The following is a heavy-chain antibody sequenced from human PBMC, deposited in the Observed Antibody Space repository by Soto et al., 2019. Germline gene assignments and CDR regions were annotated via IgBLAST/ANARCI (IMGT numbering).Heavy chain of an antibody. V-gene: IGHV3-48*03. J-gene: IGHJ4*02. CDR3: AREVATFDY. CDR1: GFTFSSYE. Sequence: GGSLRLSCAASGFTFSSYEMNWVRQAPGKGLEWVSYISSSGSTIYYADPVKGRFTISRDNAKNSLYLQMDSLRAEDTAVYYCAREVATFDYWGQGTLVTVSS. CDR2: ISSSGSTI. D-gene: IGHD5-12*01.